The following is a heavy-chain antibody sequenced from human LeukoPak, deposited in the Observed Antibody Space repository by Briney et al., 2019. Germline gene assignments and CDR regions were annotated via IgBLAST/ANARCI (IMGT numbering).Heavy chain of an antibody. J-gene: IGHJ4*02. CDR2: ISYDGSNK. CDR3: ASYYDSSGPFDY. D-gene: IGHD3-22*01. CDR1: GFTFSSYG. Sequence: GGSLRLSCAASGFTFSSYGMHWVRQAPGKGLGWVAVISYDGSNKYYADSVKGRFTISRDNSKNTLYLQMNSLRAEDTAVYYCASYYDSSGPFDYWGQGTLVTVSS. V-gene: IGHV3-30*03.